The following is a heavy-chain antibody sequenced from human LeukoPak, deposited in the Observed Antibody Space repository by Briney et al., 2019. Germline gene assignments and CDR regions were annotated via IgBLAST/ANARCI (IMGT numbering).Heavy chain of an antibody. V-gene: IGHV4-4*07. D-gene: IGHD6-13*01. CDR2: IYTSGST. CDR1: GGSITNYY. J-gene: IGHJ4*02. Sequence: SETLSLTCTVSGGSITNYYWSWIRQLAGKGLEWIGRIYTSGSTSYNPSLKSRVTMSIDTSKNQFSLKLSSVTAADTAVYYCARGPSRSIAAAGTVFFDYWGQGTLVTVSS. CDR3: ARGPSRSIAAAGTVFFDY.